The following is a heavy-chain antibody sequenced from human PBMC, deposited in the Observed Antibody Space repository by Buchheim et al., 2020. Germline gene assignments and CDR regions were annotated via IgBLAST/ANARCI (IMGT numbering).Heavy chain of an antibody. CDR1: GFTFSSYW. CDR2: IKKDGSEK. D-gene: IGHD4-17*01. CDR3: ASRYYGDYVLPYGMDV. Sequence: EVQLVESGGGLVQPGGSPRLSCAASGFTFSSYWMSWVRQAPGKGLEWVANIKKDGSEKYYVDSVKGRFTISRDNAKNSLYLQMNSLRAEDTAVYYCASRYYGDYVLPYGMDVWGQGTT. V-gene: IGHV3-7*01. J-gene: IGHJ6*02.